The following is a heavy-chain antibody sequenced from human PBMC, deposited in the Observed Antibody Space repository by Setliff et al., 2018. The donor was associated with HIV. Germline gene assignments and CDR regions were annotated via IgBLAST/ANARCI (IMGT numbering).Heavy chain of an antibody. CDR1: GGSISSGSYY. V-gene: IGHV4-61*09. D-gene: IGHD3-10*01. J-gene: IGHJ4*02. Sequence: SETLSLTCTVSGGSISSGSYYWSWIRQPAGKGLEWIGHIHTSGSTYYKSSLKSRLTISVDTSKNQFSLKMSSVTAADTAVYYCARARGPEGYFDSWGQGTLVTVSS. CDR3: ARARGPEGYFDS. CDR2: IHTSGST.